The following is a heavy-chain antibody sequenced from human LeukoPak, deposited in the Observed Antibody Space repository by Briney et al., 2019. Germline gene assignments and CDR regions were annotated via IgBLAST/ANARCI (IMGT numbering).Heavy chain of an antibody. Sequence: PGGSLRLSCAASGFTFRDYSMNWVRQAPGKGLEWVSVISTSSAYIYYADSVKGRFTISRDNAKNSLYLQMNSLRVEDTAVYYCARSEYAFDYWGQGTLVTVAS. CDR2: ISTSSAYI. D-gene: IGHD2-2*01. CDR3: ARSEYAFDY. J-gene: IGHJ4*02. CDR1: GFTFRDYS. V-gene: IGHV3-21*06.